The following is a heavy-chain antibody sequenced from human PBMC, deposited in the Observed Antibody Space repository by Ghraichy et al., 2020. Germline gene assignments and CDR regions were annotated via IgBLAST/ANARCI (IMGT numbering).Heavy chain of an antibody. CDR3: ARVPTIFSKFGSFDY. CDR2: ISSDGTTI. J-gene: IGHJ4*02. CDR1: GFTFSTYE. V-gene: IGHV3-48*03. Sequence: GGSLRLSCAASGFTFSTYEMTWVRQAPGKGLEWVSYISSDGTTIHYADSVKGRFTISGDNAKNSLYLQMNSLRAEDTAVYYCARVPTIFSKFGSFDYWGQGTLVTVSS. D-gene: IGHD3-9*01.